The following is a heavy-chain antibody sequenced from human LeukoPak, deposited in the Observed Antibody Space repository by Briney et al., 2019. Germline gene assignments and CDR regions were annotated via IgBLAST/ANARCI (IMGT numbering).Heavy chain of an antibody. CDR2: IMSDGRST. CDR3: ARQLQGSSWAVFDY. Sequence: GGSLRLSCAASGFTFTTYGMHWVRQAPGKGLVWVSRIMSDGRSTYADSVKGRFTISRDTAKNTLYLQMNSLRAEDTAVYYCARQLQGSSWAVFDYWGQGTLVTVSS. CDR1: GFTFTTYG. J-gene: IGHJ4*02. V-gene: IGHV3-74*01. D-gene: IGHD6-13*01.